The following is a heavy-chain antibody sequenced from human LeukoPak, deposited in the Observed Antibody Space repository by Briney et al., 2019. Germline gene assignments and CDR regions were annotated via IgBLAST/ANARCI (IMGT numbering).Heavy chain of an antibody. J-gene: IGHJ4*02. CDR2: ISYDGGNK. CDR3: AKDRSTSNILTGYQDN. CDR1: GFTFSSYG. Sequence: PGGSLRLSCAASGFTFSSYGVHWVRQAPGKGLEWVAVISYDGGNKHYADPVKGRFTISRDNSKNTLYLQMNSLGAEDTAVYYCAKDRSTSNILTGYQDNWGQGTLVTVSS. V-gene: IGHV3-30*18. D-gene: IGHD3-9*01.